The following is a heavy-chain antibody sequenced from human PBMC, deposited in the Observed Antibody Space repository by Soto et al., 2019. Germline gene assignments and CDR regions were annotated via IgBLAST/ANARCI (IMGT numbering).Heavy chain of an antibody. J-gene: IGHJ4*02. Sequence: GGSLRLSCAASGFTFSDYYMSWIRQAPGKGLEWVSYISSSGSTIYYADSVKGRFTISRDNAKNSLYLQMNSLRAEDTAVYYCARCTPVAMTPSYFDYWGQGTLVTVSS. CDR2: ISSSGSTI. V-gene: IGHV3-11*01. CDR1: GFTFSDYY. CDR3: ARCTPVAMTPSYFDY. D-gene: IGHD2-15*01.